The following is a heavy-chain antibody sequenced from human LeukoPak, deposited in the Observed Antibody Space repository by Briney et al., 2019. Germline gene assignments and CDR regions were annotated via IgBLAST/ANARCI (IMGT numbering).Heavy chain of an antibody. D-gene: IGHD3-22*01. Sequence: GGSLRLSCAASGFSFSFYWMHWVRQAPGKGPVWVSRIKTDGSIADYADSVKGRFTISRDNAKNSLYLQMNSLRAEDTAVYYCARAQGDTYYYDSSGPNWFDPWGQGTLVTVSS. J-gene: IGHJ5*02. CDR1: GFSFSFYW. CDR3: ARAQGDTYYYDSSGPNWFDP. CDR2: IKTDGSIA. V-gene: IGHV3-74*01.